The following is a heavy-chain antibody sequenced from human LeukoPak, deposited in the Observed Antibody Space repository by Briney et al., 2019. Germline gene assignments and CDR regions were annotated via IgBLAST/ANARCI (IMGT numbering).Heavy chain of an antibody. J-gene: IGHJ5*02. D-gene: IGHD2-21*01. CDR3: ARSPNCGGECS. CDR2: IDSDGSRT. V-gene: IGHV3-74*01. CDR1: GFTFSSYW. Sequence: GGSLRLSCAVSGFTFSSYWMHWVRQAPGKGLVWVSRIDSDGSRTSYAAAVKGRFTISRDNAKNTLYLQMNSLRAEDTAVYYCARSPNCGGECSWGQGTLATVSS.